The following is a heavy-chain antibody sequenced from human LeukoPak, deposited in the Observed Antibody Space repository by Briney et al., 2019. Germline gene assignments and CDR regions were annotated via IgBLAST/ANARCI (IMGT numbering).Heavy chain of an antibody. J-gene: IGHJ3*02. Sequence: GASVRVSCKASGGPFKNYFVAWVRQAPGQGLEWVGGIIPFLATATYAQKFQDTVAITTDESTTTVYLELTSLSSEDTAIYYCARGRTTSLDAFDIWGQGTMVTVSS. CDR3: ARGRTTSLDAFDI. CDR2: IIPFLATA. D-gene: IGHD1-14*01. CDR1: GGPFKNYF. V-gene: IGHV1-69*16.